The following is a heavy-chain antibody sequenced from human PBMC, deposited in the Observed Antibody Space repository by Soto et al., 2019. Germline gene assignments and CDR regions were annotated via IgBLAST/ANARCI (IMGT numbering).Heavy chain of an antibody. V-gene: IGHV4-31*03. Sequence: QVQLQESGPGLVKPSQTLSLTCTVSGGSISSAVYYWSWIRQHPGKGLEWIGYIYYSGSTYYNPSRKSRVTISVDTSKNQFSLKLSSVTAADTAVYYCAREGGIVGATAADYWGQGTLVTVSS. J-gene: IGHJ4*02. CDR2: IYYSGST. CDR1: GGSISSAVYY. CDR3: AREGGIVGATAADY. D-gene: IGHD1-26*01.